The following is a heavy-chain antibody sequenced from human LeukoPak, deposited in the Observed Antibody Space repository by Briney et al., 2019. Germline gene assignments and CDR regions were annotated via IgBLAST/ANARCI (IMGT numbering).Heavy chain of an antibody. D-gene: IGHD3-16*01. V-gene: IGHV1-69*04. CDR3: ARDFSGGAADY. CDR1: GGTFSSYA. Sequence: ASVKVSCKASGGTFSSYAISWVRQAPGQGLEWMGRIIPILGIANYAQKFQGRVTITADKSTSTAYMELSSLRSEDAAVYYCARDFSGGAADYWGQGTLVTVSS. CDR2: IIPILGIA. J-gene: IGHJ4*02.